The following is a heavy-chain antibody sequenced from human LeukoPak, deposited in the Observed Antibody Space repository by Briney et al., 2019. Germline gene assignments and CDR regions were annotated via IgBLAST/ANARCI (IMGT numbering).Heavy chain of an antibody. CDR1: GFTFSSYA. J-gene: IGHJ4*02. D-gene: IGHD3-22*01. CDR3: AKGSYYDSSGSFYFDY. Sequence: GGSLRLSCAASGFTFSSYAMSWVRQAPGKGLEWVSGISGSGDNTYYADSVKGRFTISRDNSKNTLYVQVNSLGTEDTAAYYCAKGSYYDSSGSFYFDYWGQGTLVTVAS. CDR2: ISGSGDNT. V-gene: IGHV3-23*01.